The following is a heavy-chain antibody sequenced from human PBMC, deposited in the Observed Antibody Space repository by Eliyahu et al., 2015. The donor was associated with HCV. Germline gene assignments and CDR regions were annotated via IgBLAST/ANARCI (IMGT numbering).Heavy chain of an antibody. CDR3: ARDGRWEPSSGFDY. J-gene: IGHJ4*02. CDR2: IYYSGST. CDR1: GGXISSYY. V-gene: IGHV4-59*01. D-gene: IGHD1-26*01. Sequence: QVQLQESGPGLVKPSETLSLTCTVSGGXISSYYWSWIRQPPGKGLEWIGYIYYSGSTNYNPSLKSRVTISVDTSKNQFSLKLSSVTAADTAVYYCARDGRWEPSSGFDYWGQGTLVTVSS.